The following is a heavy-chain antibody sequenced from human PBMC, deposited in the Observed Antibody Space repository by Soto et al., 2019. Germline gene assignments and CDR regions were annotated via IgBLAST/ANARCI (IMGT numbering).Heavy chain of an antibody. CDR2: VKSKADGGTA. CDR1: GFSISNAW. Sequence: EVQLVESGGGLVKPGGSLRLSCAASGFSISNAWMHWVRQAPGKGLEWVGRVKSKADGGTADYAAPVKGRFTISRDDSTNTQYLQMNSLKMEDTAVYYCNTYPDFWWGHTPLWGQGTLVTVSS. D-gene: IGHD3-3*01. J-gene: IGHJ4*02. V-gene: IGHV3-15*07. CDR3: NTYPDFWWGHTPL.